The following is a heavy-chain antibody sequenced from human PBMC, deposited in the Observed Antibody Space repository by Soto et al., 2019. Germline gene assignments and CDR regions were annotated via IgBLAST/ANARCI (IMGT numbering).Heavy chain of an antibody. J-gene: IGHJ4*02. CDR1: GGTFSSYA. CDR3: ATPPTFYYYGSSGYYNY. V-gene: IGHV1-69*13. D-gene: IGHD3-22*01. Sequence: SVKVSCKASGGTFSSYAISWVRQAPGQGLEWMGGIIPIFGTANYAQKFQGRVTVTADESTSTAYMELSSLRSEDTAVYYCATPPTFYYYGSSGYYNYWGQGTLVTVS. CDR2: IIPIFGTA.